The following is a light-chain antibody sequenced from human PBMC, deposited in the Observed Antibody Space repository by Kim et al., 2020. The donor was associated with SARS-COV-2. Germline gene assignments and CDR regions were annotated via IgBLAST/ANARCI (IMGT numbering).Light chain of an antibody. CDR2: DAT. J-gene: IGKJ4*01. CDR1: QNIDTY. CDR3: QQRNSWPPAVT. V-gene: IGKV3-11*01. Sequence: PGERATLSCRASQNIDTYSAWYQHRPGQAPRLLVYDATNRATGVPDRFSGSVSGTDFTLTISSLEPEDFSIYYCQQRNSWPPAVTFGGGTKVDIK.